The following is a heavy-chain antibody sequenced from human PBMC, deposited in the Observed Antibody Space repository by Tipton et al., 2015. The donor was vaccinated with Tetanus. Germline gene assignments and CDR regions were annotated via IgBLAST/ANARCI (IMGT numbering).Heavy chain of an antibody. Sequence: TLSLTCTVSGGSISSGGYYWSWIRQHPGKGLEWIGYIYYSGSTYYNPSLKSRVTISVDTSKNQFSLKLSSVTAADTAVYYCARDLTAAGTYYYYGMDVWGQGTTVTVSS. CDR3: ARDLTAAGTYYYYGMDV. CDR2: IYYSGST. D-gene: IGHD6-13*01. J-gene: IGHJ6*02. CDR1: GGSISSGGYY. V-gene: IGHV4-31*03.